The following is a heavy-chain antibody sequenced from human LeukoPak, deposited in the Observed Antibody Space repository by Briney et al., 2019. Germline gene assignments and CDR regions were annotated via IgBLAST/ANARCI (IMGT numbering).Heavy chain of an antibody. V-gene: IGHV1-2*02. D-gene: IGHD6-13*01. CDR1: GYTFTGYY. Sequence: ASVKVSCKASGYTFTGYYMHWVRQAPGQGLEWMGWINPNSGGTNYAQKFQGRVTMTRDTSISTAYMELSRLRSDDTAVYYCARVRGIAAAGLYSWFDPWGQGTLVTVSS. J-gene: IGHJ5*02. CDR3: ARVRGIAAAGLYSWFDP. CDR2: INPNSGGT.